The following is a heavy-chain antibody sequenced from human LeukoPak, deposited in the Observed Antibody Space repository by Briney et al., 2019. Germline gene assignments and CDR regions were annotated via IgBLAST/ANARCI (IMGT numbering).Heavy chain of an antibody. D-gene: IGHD1-26*01. CDR2: IRSKANNYAT. CDR3: TRLKWELGVDY. CDR1: GFTFSGSA. Sequence: GGSLRLSCAASGFTFSGSAMHWVRQASGKGLEWVGRIRSKANNYATAYAASAKGRFTISRDDSKNTAYLQMNSLKTEDTAVYYCTRLKWELGVDYWGQGTLVTVSS. J-gene: IGHJ4*02. V-gene: IGHV3-73*01.